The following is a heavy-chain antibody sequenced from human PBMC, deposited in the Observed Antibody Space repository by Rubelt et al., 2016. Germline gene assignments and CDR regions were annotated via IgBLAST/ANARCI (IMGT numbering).Heavy chain of an antibody. Sequence: QLQLQESGPGLVKPSETLSLTCTVSGGSISSSSYYWGWIRQPPGKGLEWIGSIYYSGSTYYNPSLKSRVTISVDTSKNQFSLKRSSVTAADTAVYYCASKGIAAKYYYYYGMDVWGQGTTVTVSS. CDR1: GGSISSSSYY. J-gene: IGHJ6*02. CDR3: ASKGIAAKYYYYYGMDV. V-gene: IGHV4-39*01. CDR2: IYYSGST. D-gene: IGHD6-13*01.